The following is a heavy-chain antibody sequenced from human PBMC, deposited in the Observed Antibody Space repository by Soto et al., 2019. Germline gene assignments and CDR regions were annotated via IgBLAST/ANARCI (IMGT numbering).Heavy chain of an antibody. Sequence: QVQLVESGGGVVQPGRSLRLSCAASGFTFSSYAMHWVRQAPGKGLEWVAVISYDGSNKYYADSVKGRFTISRDNSKNTLYLQMNSLRAEDTAGYYCARDPFVVVTAIPFDYWGQGTLVTVSS. V-gene: IGHV3-30-3*01. CDR1: GFTFSSYA. CDR2: ISYDGSNK. D-gene: IGHD2-21*02. CDR3: ARDPFVVVTAIPFDY. J-gene: IGHJ4*02.